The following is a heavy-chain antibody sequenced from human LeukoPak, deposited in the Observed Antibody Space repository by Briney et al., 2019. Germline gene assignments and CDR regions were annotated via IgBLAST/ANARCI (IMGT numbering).Heavy chain of an antibody. CDR1: GFTFSDYY. J-gene: IGHJ5*02. D-gene: IGHD3-10*01. Sequence: GGSLRLSCAASGFTFSDYYMSWIRQAPGKGLEWVSFISGSGTTICYADSVKGRFTISRDNAKNSLYLQMNSLGAGDTAVYYCAGVGVNNWFDPWGQGTLVTVSS. CDR2: ISGSGTTI. V-gene: IGHV3-11*01. CDR3: AGVGVNNWFDP.